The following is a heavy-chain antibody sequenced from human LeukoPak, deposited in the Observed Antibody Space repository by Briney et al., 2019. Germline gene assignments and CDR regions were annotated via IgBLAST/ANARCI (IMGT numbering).Heavy chain of an antibody. D-gene: IGHD6-19*01. Sequence: ASVKVSCKASGYTFTSYGISWVRQAPGQGLEWMGRIIPILGIADYAQKFQGRVTITADKSTSTAYMELSSLRSEDTAVYYCARDRLGPNWYFDLWGRGTLVTVSS. J-gene: IGHJ2*01. CDR1: GYTFTSYG. CDR3: ARDRLGPNWYFDL. V-gene: IGHV1-69*04. CDR2: IIPILGIA.